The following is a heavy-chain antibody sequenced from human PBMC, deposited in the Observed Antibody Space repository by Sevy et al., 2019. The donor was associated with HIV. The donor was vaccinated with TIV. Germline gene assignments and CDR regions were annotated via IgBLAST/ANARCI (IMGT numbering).Heavy chain of an antibody. V-gene: IGHV3-23*01. J-gene: IGHJ4*02. Sequence: GGSLRLSCAASGFTFSGYAMSWVRQAPGKGLEWVSGISGSGDNSYYADSVKGRFSISRDNSKNTLYLQMNILRAEDTAVYYCAQGDFYYDSSGYHLFDYWGQGTLVTVSS. CDR1: GFTFSGYA. D-gene: IGHD3-22*01. CDR3: AQGDFYYDSSGYHLFDY. CDR2: ISGSGDNS.